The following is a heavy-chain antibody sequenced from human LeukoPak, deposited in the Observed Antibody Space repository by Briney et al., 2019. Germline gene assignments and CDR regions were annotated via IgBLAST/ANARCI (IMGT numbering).Heavy chain of an antibody. Sequence: ASVKVSCKASGYMFTANWLHWVRQAPGQGLEWMGFVNPDRGGAIVAQRFKDRVSMTSDTSISTAYMELNRLTSDDTAVYYCARDRPHNWLDSWGQGTLVTVSS. J-gene: IGHJ5*01. CDR1: GYMFTANW. D-gene: IGHD6-6*01. V-gene: IGHV1-2*02. CDR2: VNPDRGGA. CDR3: ARDRPHNWLDS.